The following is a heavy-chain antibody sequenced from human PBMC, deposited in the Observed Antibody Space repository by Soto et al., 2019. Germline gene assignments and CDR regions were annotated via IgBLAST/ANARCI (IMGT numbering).Heavy chain of an antibody. CDR3: AKETYSGPLDY. D-gene: IGHD2-15*01. CDR2: ISYDGSNK. Sequence: QVQLVESGGGVFQPGRSLRLSCAASGFTFSSYGMHLVRKAPGKGLEWVAAISYDGSNKYYVDSVKGRFTISRDNSKNTLYLQMNSLRAEDTAVYYCAKETYSGPLDYWGQGTLVTVSS. V-gene: IGHV3-30*18. J-gene: IGHJ4*02. CDR1: GFTFSSYG.